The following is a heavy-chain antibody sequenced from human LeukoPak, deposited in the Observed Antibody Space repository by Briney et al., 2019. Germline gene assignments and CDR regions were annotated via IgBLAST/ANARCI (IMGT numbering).Heavy chain of an antibody. J-gene: IGHJ4*02. V-gene: IGHV3-21*01. CDR1: GFTFSSYS. CDR2: ISSSSSYI. D-gene: IGHD2-15*01. Sequence: GGSLRLSCAASGFTFSSYSMNWVRQAPGKGLEWVSSISSSSSYIYYADSVKGRFTISRDNSKNTLYLQMNSLRAEDTAMYYCARVYCSGDRCYDYWGQGTLVTVSS. CDR3: ARVYCSGDRCYDY.